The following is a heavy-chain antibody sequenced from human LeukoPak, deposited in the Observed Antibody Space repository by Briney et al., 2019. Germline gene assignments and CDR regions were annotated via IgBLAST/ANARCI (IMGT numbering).Heavy chain of an antibody. CDR1: GMSISSYY. V-gene: IGHV4-59*05. D-gene: IGHD6-6*01. J-gene: IGHJ6*03. CDR2: IYYSGST. CDR3: ARRPPYYYYMDV. Sequence: SETLSLTCSVSGMSISSYYWTWIRQPAGKGLEWIGSIYYSGSTYYNPSLKSRVTISVDTSKNQFSLKLSSVTAADTAVYYCARRPPYYYYMDVWGKGTTVTISS.